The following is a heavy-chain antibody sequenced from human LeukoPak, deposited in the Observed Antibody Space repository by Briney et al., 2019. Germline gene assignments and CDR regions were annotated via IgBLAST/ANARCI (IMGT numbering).Heavy chain of an antibody. CDR3: ARVIAAADYYLDY. CDR1: GFTFSSYS. Sequence: AGSLRLSCAASGFTFSSYSMNWVRQAAGKGLEWVSSISSSSSYIYYADSMKGRLTVSRDNGKNSLYLEMNSLRAEDTAVYYCARVIAAADYYLDYWGQGSLVSVSS. V-gene: IGHV3-21*01. D-gene: IGHD6-13*01. CDR2: ISSSSSYI. J-gene: IGHJ4*02.